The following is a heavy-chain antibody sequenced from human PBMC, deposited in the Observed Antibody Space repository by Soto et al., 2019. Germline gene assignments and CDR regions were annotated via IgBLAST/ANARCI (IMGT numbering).Heavy chain of an antibody. J-gene: IGHJ6*02. D-gene: IGHD2-15*01. V-gene: IGHV3-66*01. Sequence: EVHLVESGGGLVQPGGSLRLSCAASGFTVSSKYMSWVRQAPGKGLEWVSLIQSGGPTYYADSVKGRFTISRDTSENTLHLQMDRLRAEDTAVYYCARDDVLCDGGRCYGVPLDVWGQGTTVTVSS. CDR3: ARDDVLCDGGRCYGVPLDV. CDR1: GFTVSSKY. CDR2: IQSGGPT.